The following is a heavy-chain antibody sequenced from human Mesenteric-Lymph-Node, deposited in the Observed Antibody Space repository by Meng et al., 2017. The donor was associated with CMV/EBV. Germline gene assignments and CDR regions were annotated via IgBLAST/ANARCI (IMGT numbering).Heavy chain of an antibody. CDR1: GFTFSYYA. V-gene: IGHV3-30-3*01. Sequence: GGSLRLSCAASGFTFSYYAMHWVRQAPGKGLEWLAVISDDGSNKYYADSVKGRFTISRDNSDNTLYLQMNSLRPEDTAVYYCARRPKPALVVPPAMYDYYGMDVWGQGTTVTVSS. CDR3: ARRPKPALVVPPAMYDYYGMDV. CDR2: ISDDGSNK. J-gene: IGHJ6*02. D-gene: IGHD2-2*01.